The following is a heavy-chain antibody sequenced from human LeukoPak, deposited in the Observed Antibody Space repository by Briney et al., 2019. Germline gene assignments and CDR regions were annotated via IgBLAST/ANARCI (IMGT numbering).Heavy chain of an antibody. CDR3: ARGGDYDSSGRIDY. J-gene: IGHJ4*02. V-gene: IGHV4-59*01. Sequence: PSETLSLTCTVSGGSISSYYWSWIRQPPGKGLEWIGYIYYSGSTNYNPSLKSRVTISVDTSKNQFSLKLSSVTAADTAVYYCARGGDYDSSGRIDYWGQGTLVTVSS. CDR2: IYYSGST. D-gene: IGHD3-22*01. CDR1: GGSISSYY.